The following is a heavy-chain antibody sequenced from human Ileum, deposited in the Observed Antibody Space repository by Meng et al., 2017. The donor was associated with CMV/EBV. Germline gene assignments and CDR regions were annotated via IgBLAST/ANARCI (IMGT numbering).Heavy chain of an antibody. V-gene: IGHV3-23*03. J-gene: IGHJ4*02. Sequence: SWFTVSSKYMSWVRQAPGKGLEWVSVIYSGGSSIYYVDSVKGRFTISRDNSKKTLYLQMNSLRAEDTAVYYCAKVVFSDGYNYYFDYWGQGTLVTVSS. CDR2: IYSGGSSI. D-gene: IGHD5-24*01. CDR3: AKVVFSDGYNYYFDY. CDR1: WFTVSSKY.